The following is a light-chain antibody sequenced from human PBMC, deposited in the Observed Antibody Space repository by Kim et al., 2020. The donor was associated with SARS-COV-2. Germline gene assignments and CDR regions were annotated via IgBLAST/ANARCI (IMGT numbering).Light chain of an antibody. V-gene: IGLV2-8*01. CDR3: SSYADSNNLV. Sequence: GQSVTISCTGTSSDIGGYDHVSWYQQHPGEAPKLMIYEVSRRPPGISDRFSASKSGNTASLTVSGLQAEDEADYYCSSYADSNNLVFGGGTQLTVL. CDR2: EVS. CDR1: SSDIGGYDH. J-gene: IGLJ2*01.